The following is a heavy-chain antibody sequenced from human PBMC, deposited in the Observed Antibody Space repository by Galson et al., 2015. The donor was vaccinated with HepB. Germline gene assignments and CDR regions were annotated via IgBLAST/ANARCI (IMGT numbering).Heavy chain of an antibody. CDR1: GFTLSSYG. D-gene: IGHD2-8*01. Sequence: SLRLSCAASGFTLSSYGMYWVRQAPGKGLEWVAVMSNDGSNIYYADSVKGRFTVSRDKSQRTMYLQMDSLRVDDTAVYYCAKVTNGWNLGALRDWGQGTLVTVSS. CDR2: MSNDGSNI. J-gene: IGHJ4*02. V-gene: IGHV3-30*18. CDR3: AKVTNGWNLGALRD.